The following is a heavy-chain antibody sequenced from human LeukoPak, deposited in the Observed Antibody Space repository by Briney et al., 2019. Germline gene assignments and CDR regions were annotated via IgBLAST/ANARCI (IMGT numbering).Heavy chain of an antibody. CDR2: ISSNGGST. Sequence: GGSLRLSCAASGFTFSSYAMHWARQAPGKGLEYVSSISSNGGSTFYANSVKGRFTISRDNSKNTLYLQMGSLRAEDMAVYYCARGTNLRYGYFDYWGQGTLVTVSS. V-gene: IGHV3-64*01. CDR3: ARGTNLRYGYFDY. J-gene: IGHJ4*02. CDR1: GFTFSSYA. D-gene: IGHD1-1*01.